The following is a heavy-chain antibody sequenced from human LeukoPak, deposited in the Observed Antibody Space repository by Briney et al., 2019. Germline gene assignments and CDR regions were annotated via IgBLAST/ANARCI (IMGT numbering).Heavy chain of an antibody. CDR1: GFTFSSYW. D-gene: IGHD3-16*01. V-gene: IGHV3-7*03. Sequence: SGGSLRLSCAASGFTFSSYWMNWARQAPGKGLEWVASINHKGNVNYYVDSVKGRFTISRDNAKNSLYLQMSNLRAEDTAVYFCARGGGLDVWAKGPRSPSP. J-gene: IGHJ6*02. CDR3: ARGGGLDV. CDR2: INHKGNVN.